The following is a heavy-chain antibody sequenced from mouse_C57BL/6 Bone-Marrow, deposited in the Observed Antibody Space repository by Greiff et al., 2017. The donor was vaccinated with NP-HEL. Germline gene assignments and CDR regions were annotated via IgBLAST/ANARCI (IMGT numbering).Heavy chain of an antibody. CDR1: GYSITSGYY. Sequence: VQLKESGPGLVKPSQSLSLTCSVTGYSITSGYYWNWIRQFPGNKLEWMGYISYDGSNNYNPSLKNRISITRDTSKNQFFLKLNSVTTEDTATYYCARGGVTAPFDVWGTGTTVTVSS. D-gene: IGHD2-2*01. V-gene: IGHV3-6*01. CDR2: ISYDGSN. J-gene: IGHJ1*03. CDR3: ARGGVTAPFDV.